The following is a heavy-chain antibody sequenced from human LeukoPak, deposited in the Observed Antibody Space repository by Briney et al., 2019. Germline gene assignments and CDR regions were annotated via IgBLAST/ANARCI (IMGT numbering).Heavy chain of an antibody. J-gene: IGHJ3*02. Sequence: SQTLSLTCAVSGGSFGNYYWSWIRQPPGKGLEWIGYDSGTTNYNPSLKSRVTISVDTSKNQFSLTLNSVTAADTAAYYCARDFSAAFDIWGQGTMVTVSS. D-gene: IGHD2/OR15-2a*01. CDR1: GGSFGNYY. CDR3: ARDFSAAFDI. CDR2: DSGTT. V-gene: IGHV4-59*01.